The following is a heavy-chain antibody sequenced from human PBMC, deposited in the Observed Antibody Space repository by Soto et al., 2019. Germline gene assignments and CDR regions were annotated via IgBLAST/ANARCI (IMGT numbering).Heavy chain of an antibody. J-gene: IGHJ3*02. CDR2: IKGDGSEK. V-gene: IGHV3-7*01. Sequence: PGGSLRLSCAASGFTFSRYWMSWVRQAPGKGLEWVANIKGDGSEKYYVDSVKGRFTISRDNAKNSLYLQMNSLRAEDTAVYYCACLNKYASHGDAFDIWGQGTMVTVSS. D-gene: IGHD2-8*01. CDR1: GFTFSRYW. CDR3: ACLNKYASHGDAFDI.